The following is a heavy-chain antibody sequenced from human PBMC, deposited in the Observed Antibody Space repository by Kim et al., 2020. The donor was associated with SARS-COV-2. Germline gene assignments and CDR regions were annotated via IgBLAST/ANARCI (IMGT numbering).Heavy chain of an antibody. D-gene: IGHD6-13*01. V-gene: IGHV4-61*01. CDR1: GGSVSSGSYY. CDR2: IYYSGST. J-gene: IGHJ6*02. Sequence: SETLSLTCTVSGGSVSSGSYYWSWIRQPPGKGLEWIGYIYYSGSTNYNPSLKSRVTILVDTSKNQFSLKLSSVTAADTAVYYCARDTNNRYSSSWYTPTHPRRYYYYYGMDVWGQGTTVTVSS. CDR3: ARDTNNRYSSSWYTPTHPRRYYYYYGMDV.